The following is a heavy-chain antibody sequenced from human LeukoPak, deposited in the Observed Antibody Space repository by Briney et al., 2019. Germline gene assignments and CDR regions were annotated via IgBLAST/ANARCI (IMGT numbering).Heavy chain of an antibody. CDR3: ARQGQWVLGTPAYFDY. Sequence: PSETLSLTCTVSGGSISSSSYYWGWIRQPPGKGLEWIGSIYYSGSTYYNPSLKSRVTISVDTSKNQFSLKLSSVTAADTAVYYCARQGQWVLGTPAYFDYWGQGTLVTVSS. V-gene: IGHV4-39*01. J-gene: IGHJ4*02. CDR2: IYYSGST. D-gene: IGHD3-22*01. CDR1: GGSISSSSYY.